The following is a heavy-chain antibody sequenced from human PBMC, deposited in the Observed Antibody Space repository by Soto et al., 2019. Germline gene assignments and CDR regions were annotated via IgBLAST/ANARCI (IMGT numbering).Heavy chain of an antibody. J-gene: IGHJ4*02. CDR2: FKSNTDGGTI. V-gene: IGHV3-15*01. CDR1: GFTVSDAW. D-gene: IGHD2-8*01. CDR3: TTDPGGGVKPRDPRDY. Sequence: PGGSLRLSCVVSGFTVSDAWMSWVRQAPGKGLEWVGRFKSNTDGGTIDYAAPVKGRATISRDDSKSTLYPQMYSLKTEDTAVYYCTTDPGGGVKPRDPRDYWGQGTLVTVPQ.